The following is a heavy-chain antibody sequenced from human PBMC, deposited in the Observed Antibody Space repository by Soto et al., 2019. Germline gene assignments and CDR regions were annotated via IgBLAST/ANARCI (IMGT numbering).Heavy chain of an antibody. Sequence: PSETLSLTCTVSGGSMSRGDYYWSWIRQPPGKGLEWIGYIYYSGSTNYNPSLKSRVTISVDTSKNQFSLKLSSVTAADTAVYYCARLYGLDAFDIWGQGTMVTVSS. CDR1: GGSMSRGDYY. D-gene: IGHD3-16*02. V-gene: IGHV4-61*08. J-gene: IGHJ3*02. CDR3: ARLYGLDAFDI. CDR2: IYYSGST.